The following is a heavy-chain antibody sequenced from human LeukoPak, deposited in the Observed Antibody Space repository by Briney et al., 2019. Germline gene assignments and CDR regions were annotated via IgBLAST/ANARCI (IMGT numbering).Heavy chain of an antibody. CDR3: ARPYGDYAHGFDY. J-gene: IGHJ4*02. Sequence: PGGSLRLSCAASGFTFSSYSMNWVRQAPGKGLEWVSSISSSSSYIYYADSVKGRFTISRDNAKNSLYLQMNSLRAEDTAVYYCARPYGDYAHGFDYWGQGTLVTVSS. D-gene: IGHD4-17*01. CDR1: GFTFSSYS. CDR2: ISSSSSYI. V-gene: IGHV3-21*01.